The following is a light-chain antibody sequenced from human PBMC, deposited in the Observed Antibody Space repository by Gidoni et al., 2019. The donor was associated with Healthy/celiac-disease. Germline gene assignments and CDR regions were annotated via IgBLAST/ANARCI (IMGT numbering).Light chain of an antibody. CDR3: SSYTSSSTWV. CDR2: EVS. CDR1: SSDVGGYNY. J-gene: IGLJ3*02. Sequence: QSALTQLAFVSGSPRQSITISCTGTSSDVGGYNYVSWYQQHPGKAPKLMIYEVSNRPSGVSNRFSGSKSGNTASLTISGLQAEDEADYYCSSYTSSSTWVFGGGTKLTVL. V-gene: IGLV2-14*01.